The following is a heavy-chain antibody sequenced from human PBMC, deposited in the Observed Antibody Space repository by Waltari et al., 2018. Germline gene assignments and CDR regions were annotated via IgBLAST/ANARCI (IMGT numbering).Heavy chain of an antibody. Sequence: QVQLVQSGAEVKKPGSSVKVSCKASGGPFSSYTISWVRPAPGQGLEWMGRIIPILGIANYAQKFQGRVTITADKSTSTAYMELSSLRSEDTAVYYCAREGGYCSGGSCYAMDYWGQGTLVTVSS. CDR2: IIPILGIA. J-gene: IGHJ4*02. V-gene: IGHV1-69*08. D-gene: IGHD2-15*01. CDR1: GGPFSSYT. CDR3: AREGGYCSGGSCYAMDY.